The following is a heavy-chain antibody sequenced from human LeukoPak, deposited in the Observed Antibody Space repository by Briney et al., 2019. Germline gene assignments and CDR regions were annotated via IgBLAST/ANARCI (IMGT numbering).Heavy chain of an antibody. Sequence: PSQTLSLTCTVSGDSISSAFYYWSWIRQHPGKGLEWIGYIYHSGTTYYNPSLKTRVTMSLDTSRNQFSLKVYSVTAADTAVYYCARNLRAVVTPGWAYDIWGQGTMVTVSS. CDR2: IYHSGTT. V-gene: IGHV4-31*03. CDR1: GDSISSAFYY. J-gene: IGHJ3*02. CDR3: ARNLRAVVTPGWAYDI. D-gene: IGHD4-23*01.